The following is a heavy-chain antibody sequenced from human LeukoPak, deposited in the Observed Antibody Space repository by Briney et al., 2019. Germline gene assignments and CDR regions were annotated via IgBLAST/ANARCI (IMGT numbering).Heavy chain of an antibody. J-gene: IGHJ4*02. CDR1: GYRFTTYW. V-gene: IGHV5-51*01. CDR3: ARFIAGRFDY. Sequence: GESLRISCKVSGYRFTTYWIGWVRQMPGKGLEWMGIIYPGDSDTRYSPSFQGQVTISADKSISTAYLQWSSLKASDTAMYYCARFIAGRFDYWGQGTLVTVSS. CDR2: IYPGDSDT. D-gene: IGHD3-10*01.